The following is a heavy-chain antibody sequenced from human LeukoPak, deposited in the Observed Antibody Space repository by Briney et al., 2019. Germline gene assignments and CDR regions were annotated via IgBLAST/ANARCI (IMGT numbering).Heavy chain of an antibody. J-gene: IGHJ4*02. CDR1: GFTFSSYW. CDR2: INSDGSST. V-gene: IGHV3-74*01. Sequence: GGSLRLSCAASGFTFSSYWMHWVRQAPGKGLVWVSRINSDGSSTSYADSVKGRFTISRDNSKNTLYLQMNSLRAEDTAVYYCTREEVAMVYFDYWGQGTLVTVSS. CDR3: TREEVAMVYFDY. D-gene: IGHD5-18*01.